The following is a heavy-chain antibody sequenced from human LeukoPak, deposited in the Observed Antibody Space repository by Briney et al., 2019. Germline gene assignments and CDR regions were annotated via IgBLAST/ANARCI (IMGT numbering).Heavy chain of an antibody. CDR2: IIPIFSTA. Sequence: ASVKVSCKASGGTFSSYAISWVRQAPGQGLEWMGGIIPIFSTANYAQKFQGRVTITADESTSTAYMELSSLRPEDTAVYYCASDSGGSYYDILTGYNYWGQGTLVTVSS. CDR3: ASDSGGSYYDILTGYNY. CDR1: GGTFSSYA. D-gene: IGHD3-9*01. J-gene: IGHJ4*02. V-gene: IGHV1-69*01.